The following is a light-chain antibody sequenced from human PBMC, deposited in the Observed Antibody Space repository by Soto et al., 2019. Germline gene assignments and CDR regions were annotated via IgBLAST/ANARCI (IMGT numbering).Light chain of an antibody. Sequence: DIQMTQSPSSLSASVGDIVTITFRASQSISNFLNWYQQRPGKAPKLLIYTASGLQSGVPLGFSGSGSGTDFTLTISSLQPEDFATYYCQQGYSTPRTFGQGTKVDI. CDR1: QSISNF. CDR3: QQGYSTPRT. CDR2: TAS. J-gene: IGKJ1*01. V-gene: IGKV1-39*01.